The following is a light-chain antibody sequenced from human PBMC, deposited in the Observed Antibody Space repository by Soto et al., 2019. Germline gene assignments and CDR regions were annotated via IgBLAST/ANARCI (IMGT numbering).Light chain of an antibody. J-gene: IGLJ2*01. CDR1: SGHSSYA. V-gene: IGLV4-69*01. CDR2: LNSDGSH. Sequence: QLVLTQSPSASASLGASVKLTCTLSSGHSSYAIAWHQQQPEKGPRYLMKLNSDGSHSKGDGIPDRFSGSSSGAERYLTISSLQSEDEADYYCQTWGTGIXVVXXGGTKLTVL. CDR3: QTWGTGIXVV.